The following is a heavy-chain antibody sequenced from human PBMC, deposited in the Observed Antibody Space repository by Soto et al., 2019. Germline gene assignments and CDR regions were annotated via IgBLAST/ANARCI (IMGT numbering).Heavy chain of an antibody. CDR3: ARELAAATVDY. CDR1: GDSVSSNSSA. D-gene: IGHD6-13*01. CDR2: TYYRSKWYN. Sequence: SQTLPLTCAISGDSVSSNSSAWNCFRQSPSRGLEWLGRTYYRSKWYNDYAVSVKSRITINPATSKNQFSLQLNSVTPDDTAVYYCARELAAATVDYWGQGTLVTVSS. V-gene: IGHV6-1*01. J-gene: IGHJ4*02.